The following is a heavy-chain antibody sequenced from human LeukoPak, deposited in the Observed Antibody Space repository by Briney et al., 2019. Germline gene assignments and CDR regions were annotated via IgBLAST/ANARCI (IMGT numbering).Heavy chain of an antibody. CDR3: ARRMGSVITNFDY. J-gene: IGHJ4*02. Sequence: GESLKISCKGSGYSFTTYWIGWVRQMPGKGLEWMGIIYPGDSDTRYSPSFQGQVTTSADKSISTAYLQWSSLKASDTAMYYCARRMGSVITNFDYWGQGTLVTVSS. V-gene: IGHV5-51*01. CDR1: GYSFTTYW. D-gene: IGHD3-22*01. CDR2: IYPGDSDT.